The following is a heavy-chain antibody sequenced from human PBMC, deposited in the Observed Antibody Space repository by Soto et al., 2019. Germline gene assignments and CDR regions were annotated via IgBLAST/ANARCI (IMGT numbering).Heavy chain of an antibody. CDR2: IHYSGST. CDR3: ATGRFSAMIRGVIMFDP. Sequence: ASETLSLTCTVSGGSISSYYWDWIRQPPGKGLEGIGYIHYSGSTNYNPSLKSRVTISVDTSNNQFSLKLSSVTAADTAVYYCATGRFSAMIRGVIMFDPWGQGTLVTVSS. J-gene: IGHJ5*02. CDR1: GGSISSYY. D-gene: IGHD3-10*01. V-gene: IGHV4-59*01.